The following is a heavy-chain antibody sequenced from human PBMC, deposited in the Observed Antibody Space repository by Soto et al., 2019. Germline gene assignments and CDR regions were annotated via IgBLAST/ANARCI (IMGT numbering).Heavy chain of an antibody. CDR1: GGSISTGGYY. CDR2: FYYSGST. V-gene: IGHV4-31*03. J-gene: IGHJ5*02. Sequence: QVQLQESGPGLVKPSQTLSLTCTVSGGSISTGGYYWNWIRQHPGKGLEWIGYFYYSGSTYYNPPLKSXXTISVNTSKNQFSLKLSSVTAADTAVYYCARSVFPWGQGTLVTVSS. CDR3: ARSVFP.